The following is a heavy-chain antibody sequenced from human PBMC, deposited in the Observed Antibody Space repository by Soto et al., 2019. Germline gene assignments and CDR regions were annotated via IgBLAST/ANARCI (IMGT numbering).Heavy chain of an antibody. CDR1: GGSINSGSYY. CDR3: ARDRLMGQYFGS. D-gene: IGHD3-10*01. Sequence: QVQLQESGPGLVKPSQTLSLTCTVTGGSINSGSYYWSWIRQHPGKGLEWIGNINYSGSTYYNPSLKSRVLMSVDASQNQFFLKLTSVPAADTAIYYCARDRLMGQYFGSWGQGTLVTVSS. V-gene: IGHV4-31*03. CDR2: INYSGST. J-gene: IGHJ4*02.